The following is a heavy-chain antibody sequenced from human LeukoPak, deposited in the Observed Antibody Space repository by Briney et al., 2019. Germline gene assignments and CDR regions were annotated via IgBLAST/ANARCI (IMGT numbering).Heavy chain of an antibody. CDR2: IYCSGST. Sequence: SETLSLTCTVSGGSISSGDYYWSWIRQPPGRGLEWIGYIYCSGSTYYNPSLKSRVTISVDTYKNQYSLKRSSVTAADTAVYYCARGGTNDAFDIWGQGTMVTVSS. V-gene: IGHV4-30-4*01. CDR3: ARGGTNDAFDI. J-gene: IGHJ3*02. D-gene: IGHD1-1*01. CDR1: GGSISSGDYY.